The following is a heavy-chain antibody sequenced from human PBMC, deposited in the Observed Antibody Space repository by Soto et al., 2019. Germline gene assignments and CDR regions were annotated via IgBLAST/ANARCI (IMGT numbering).Heavy chain of an antibody. Sequence: QITLKESGPPLVKPTQTLTLTCTFSGFSLSTSGVGVAWIGQRRGKALEWLALVYWDDDKRYRPSLESRLTITKDTSKHQVVLTMTNMDSLDTATYYCAYLPCSGGSCYWFSFSGMDVWGQGTTVTVSS. CDR3: AYLPCSGGSCYWFSFSGMDV. CDR2: VYWDDDK. D-gene: IGHD2-15*01. CDR1: GFSLSTSGVG. V-gene: IGHV2-5*02. J-gene: IGHJ6*02.